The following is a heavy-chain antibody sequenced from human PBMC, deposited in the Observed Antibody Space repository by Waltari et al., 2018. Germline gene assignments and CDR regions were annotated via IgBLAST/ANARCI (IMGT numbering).Heavy chain of an antibody. CDR2: ISPGDSKT. V-gene: IGHV5-51*01. J-gene: IGHJ4*02. CDR3: GRPPILTNGYYYFDS. Sequence: EGHLVQSGAEAKEAGEPLQISCTASGYNFTHYWIGWVRQSPGKRLEWMRIISPGDSKTMYSPSVRGQFTISADKSTTPANLQWNSLKASDTAVYYCGRPPILTNGYYYFDSWGQGALVTVSS. CDR1: GYNFTHYW. D-gene: IGHD3-22*01.